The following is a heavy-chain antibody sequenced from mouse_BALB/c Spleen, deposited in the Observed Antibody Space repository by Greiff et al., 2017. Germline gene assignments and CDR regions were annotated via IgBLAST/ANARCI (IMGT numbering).Heavy chain of an antibody. D-gene: IGHD1-1*01. CDR2: IDPANGNT. CDR3: ARSDYYGSSYAMDY. V-gene: IGHV14-3*02. Sequence: VQLQQSGAELVKPGASVKLSCTASGFNIKDTYMHWVKQRPEQGLEWIGRIDPANGNTKYDPKFQGKATITAATSSNTAYLQLSSLTSEDTAVYYGARSDYYGSSYAMDYWGQGTSVTVSS. CDR1: GFNIKDTY. J-gene: IGHJ4*01.